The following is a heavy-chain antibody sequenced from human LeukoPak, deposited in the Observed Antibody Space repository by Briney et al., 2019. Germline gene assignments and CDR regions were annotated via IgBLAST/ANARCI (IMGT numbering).Heavy chain of an antibody. D-gene: IGHD3-22*01. CDR2: IRSKAHSYAT. V-gene: IGHV3-73*01. CDR3: TRHGGRDYYDSSEDAFDI. Sequence: GGSLRLSCAASGFTFSGSAMHWVRQASGKGLEWVGRIRSKAHSYATAYAASVKGRFTISRDDSKNTAYLQMNSLKAEDTAVYYCTRHGGRDYYDSSEDAFDIWGQGTMVVVSS. J-gene: IGHJ3*02. CDR1: GFTFSGSA.